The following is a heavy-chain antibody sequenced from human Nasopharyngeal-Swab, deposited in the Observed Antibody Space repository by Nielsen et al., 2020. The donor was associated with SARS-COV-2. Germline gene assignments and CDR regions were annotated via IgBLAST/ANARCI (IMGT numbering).Heavy chain of an antibody. Sequence: SLKISCAASGFTFSDYYMTWIRQAPGKGLDWVSYISSGSSYPNYADSVRGRFTISRDNAKNSLYLQMNSLRAEDTAIYYCARYSTYCSGGTCYNPPHYWGQGTLVTVSS. CDR2: ISSGSSYP. D-gene: IGHD2-15*01. V-gene: IGHV3-11*06. CDR3: ARYSTYCSGGTCYNPPHY. J-gene: IGHJ4*02. CDR1: GFTFSDYY.